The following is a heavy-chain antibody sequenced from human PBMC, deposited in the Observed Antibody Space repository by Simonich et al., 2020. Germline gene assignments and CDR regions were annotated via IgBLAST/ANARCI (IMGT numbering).Heavy chain of an antibody. Sequence: QVQLVQSGAEVKKPGASVKVSCKASGYTFTGYYMHWVRQAPGQGLGWRGGINPNGGGTNYDHKFQGRVTMTRDTSISTAYMELSRRRSDDTAVYYCARGALTGDYYYMDVWGKGTTVTVSS. D-gene: IGHD7-27*01. J-gene: IGHJ6*03. V-gene: IGHV1-2*07. CDR1: GYTFTGYY. CDR3: ARGALTGDYYYMDV. CDR2: INPNGGGT.